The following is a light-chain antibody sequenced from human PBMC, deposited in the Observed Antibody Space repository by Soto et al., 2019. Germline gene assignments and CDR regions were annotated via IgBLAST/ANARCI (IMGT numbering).Light chain of an antibody. CDR2: KAS. J-gene: IGKJ1*01. V-gene: IGKV1-5*03. CDR1: QSISSW. Sequence: DIPMTQSPSTLSASVGDRVTITCRASQSISSWLAWYQQKPGKAPKLLIYKASSLESGVPSRFSGSGSGTEFTLTISSLQPDDFETYYCQQYATYSTFGQGTKVEIK. CDR3: QQYATYST.